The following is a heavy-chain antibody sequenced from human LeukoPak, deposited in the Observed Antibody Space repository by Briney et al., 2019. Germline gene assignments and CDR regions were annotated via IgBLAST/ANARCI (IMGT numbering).Heavy chain of an antibody. Sequence: SETLSLTCAVYGRSFSGYYWSWIRQPPGKGLEWIGEINHSGSTNYNPSLKSRVTISVDTSKNQFSLKLSSVTAADTAVYYCARGSSLRTIFGVVIQTCFDYWGQGTLVTVSS. J-gene: IGHJ4*02. V-gene: IGHV4-34*01. CDR1: GRSFSGYY. CDR2: INHSGST. CDR3: ARGSSLRTIFGVVIQTCFDY. D-gene: IGHD3-3*01.